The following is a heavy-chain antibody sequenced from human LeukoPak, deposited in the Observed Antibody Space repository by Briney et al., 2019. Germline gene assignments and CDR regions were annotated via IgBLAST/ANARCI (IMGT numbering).Heavy chain of an antibody. D-gene: IGHD3-9*01. CDR2: IIPIFGTA. CDR3: ARDSPQIFPHAFDI. Sequence: GASVKVSCTASGRTFSSYAISWVRQAPGQGLEWMGGIIPIFGTANYAQKFQGRATITADESTSTAYMELSSLRSEDTAVYYCARDSPQIFPHAFDIWGQGTMVTASS. V-gene: IGHV1-69*13. CDR1: GRTFSSYA. J-gene: IGHJ3*02.